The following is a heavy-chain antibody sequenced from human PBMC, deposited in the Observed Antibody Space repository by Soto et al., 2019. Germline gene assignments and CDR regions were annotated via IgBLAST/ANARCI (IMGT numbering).Heavy chain of an antibody. V-gene: IGHV3-7*01. CDR3: ARDHLQDISGPRFDY. CDR1: GFSFSTSW. J-gene: IGHJ4*02. Sequence: GGSLRLSCAASGFSFSTSWMTWVRQAPGKGLERVANIKRDGSEKYYEDSVKGRFTISRDNAKNSLYLQMNSLRAEDTAVYYCARDHLQDISGPRFDYWGQGTLVTVSS. CDR2: IKRDGSEK. D-gene: IGHD3-9*01.